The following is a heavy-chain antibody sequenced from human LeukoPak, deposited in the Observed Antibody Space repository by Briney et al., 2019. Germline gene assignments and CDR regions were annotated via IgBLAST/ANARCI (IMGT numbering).Heavy chain of an antibody. V-gene: IGHV4-39*07. CDR2: IYSSGST. CDR1: GDSISSSNYY. CDR3: VRDQHDYYFFYMDV. Sequence: SETLSLTRTVSGDSISSSNYYWGWIRQPPGKGLEWLGSIYSSGSTYYNPSLKSRVTISVDTSKNQISLKLNSVTAADTAVYYCVRDQHDYYFFYMDVWGKGTTVTVSS. J-gene: IGHJ6*03.